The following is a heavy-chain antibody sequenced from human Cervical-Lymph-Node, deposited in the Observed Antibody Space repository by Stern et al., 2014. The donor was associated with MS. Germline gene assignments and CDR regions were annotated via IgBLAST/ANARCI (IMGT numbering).Heavy chain of an antibody. CDR1: GGSLSNFY. CDR2: PFCWPP. J-gene: IGHJ4*02. CDR3: AREEIEPLFYLEY. D-gene: IGHD3-22*01. Sequence: VQLVESGPGLVKPSETLSLTCTVSGGSLSNFYWTWIRQSPGKGLEWMGSPFCWPPNYNPPPKSRVPFSLPPPKAHFSLSLPSVTAADTAVYYCAREEIEPLFYLEYWGQGILVTVSS. V-gene: IGHV4-4*08.